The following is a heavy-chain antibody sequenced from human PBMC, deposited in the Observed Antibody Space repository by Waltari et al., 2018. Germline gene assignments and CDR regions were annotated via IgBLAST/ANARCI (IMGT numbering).Heavy chain of an antibody. Sequence: QVQLQESGPGLVEPSETLSLTCAVSGYSTSRGYSWGWIRQPPGKGLEWIGSIYHSGSTYYNPSLKSRVTISVDTSKNQFSLKLSSVTAADTAVYYCARQYSYGYCNLWGRGTLVTVSS. V-gene: IGHV4-38-2*01. CDR3: ARQYSYGYCNL. J-gene: IGHJ2*01. D-gene: IGHD5-18*01. CDR1: GYSTSRGYS. CDR2: IYHSGST.